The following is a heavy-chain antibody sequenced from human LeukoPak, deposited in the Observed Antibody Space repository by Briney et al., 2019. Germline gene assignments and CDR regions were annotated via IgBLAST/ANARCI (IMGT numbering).Heavy chain of an antibody. CDR1: GFTFSDYN. V-gene: IGHV3-48*01. D-gene: IGHD4-11*01. Sequence: GGSLRLSCAASGFTFSDYNMNWVRQAPGKGLEWVSHISSSGSTLYYAHSVKGRFTISRDNAKNSLYLQMNSLRAEDTAVYYCAKAYSNYFDWFDPWGQGTLVTVSS. CDR3: AKAYSNYFDWFDP. CDR2: ISSSGSTL. J-gene: IGHJ5*02.